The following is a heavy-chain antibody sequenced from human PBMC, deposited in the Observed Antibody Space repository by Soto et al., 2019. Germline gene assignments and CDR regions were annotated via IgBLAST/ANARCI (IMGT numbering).Heavy chain of an antibody. CDR3: AREYSGSHDAFDI. CDR2: ISSSSSYT. J-gene: IGHJ3*02. CDR1: GVTFSSYS. V-gene: IGHV3-21*01. Sequence: GGSLGVACASSGVTFSSYSMNWVRQAPGKGLEWVSSISSSSSYTNYADSVKGRFTISRDNAKNSPYLQMNSLRAEDKAVYYCAREYSGSHDAFDIWGQGTMVTVSS. D-gene: IGHD1-26*01.